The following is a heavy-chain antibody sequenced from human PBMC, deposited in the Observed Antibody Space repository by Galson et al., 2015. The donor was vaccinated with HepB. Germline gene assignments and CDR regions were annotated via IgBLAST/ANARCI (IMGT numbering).Heavy chain of an antibody. D-gene: IGHD4-11*01. CDR2: IIYDGSNK. CDR3: ARDHTVNVHYYYMDV. V-gene: IGHV3-30-3*01. CDR1: GFTFSTYA. Sequence: SLRLSCAASGFTFSTYAMHWVRQAPGKGLEWVAVIIYDGSNKYYADPVKGRITISRDNSKNTLYLQMNSLRAEDTAVYYCARDHTVNVHYYYMDVWGTGTTVTVSS. J-gene: IGHJ6*03.